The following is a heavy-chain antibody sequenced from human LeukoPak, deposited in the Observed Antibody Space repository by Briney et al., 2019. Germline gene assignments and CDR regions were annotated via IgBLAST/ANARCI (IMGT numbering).Heavy chain of an antibody. Sequence: SETLSLTCTVSGGSISSSSYYWGWIRQPPGKGLEWIGSIYYSGSTYYNPSLKSRVTISVDTSKNQFSLKLSSVTAADTAVYYCARGQYYYGSGSYSFDYWGQGTLVTVSS. J-gene: IGHJ4*02. CDR3: ARGQYYYGSGSYSFDY. D-gene: IGHD3-10*01. V-gene: IGHV4-39*07. CDR2: IYYSGST. CDR1: GGSISSSSYY.